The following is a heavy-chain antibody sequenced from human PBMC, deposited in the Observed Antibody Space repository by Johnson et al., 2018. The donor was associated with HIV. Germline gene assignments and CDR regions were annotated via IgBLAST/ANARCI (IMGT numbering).Heavy chain of an antibody. J-gene: IGHJ3*02. D-gene: IGHD1-26*01. CDR2: MSYDGSSK. V-gene: IGHV3-30*04. Sequence: QVQLVESGGGVVQPGRSLRLSCAASGFTFSSYAMHWVRQAPGKGLEWVAVMSYDGSSKYYADSVKGRFTISRDNSKNTLYLQMNSLRAEDTAVYYCARDRGYRGSYFGAFDIWGQGTMVTVSS. CDR1: GFTFSSYA. CDR3: ARDRGYRGSYFGAFDI.